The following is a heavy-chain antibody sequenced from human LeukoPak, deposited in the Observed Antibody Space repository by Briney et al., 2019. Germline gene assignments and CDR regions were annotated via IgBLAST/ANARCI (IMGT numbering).Heavy chain of an antibody. CDR3: AREWAGPGGAFDI. CDR1: GFTFSVYA. D-gene: IGHD1-26*01. CDR2: IGDGT. Sequence: GGSLRLSCAASGFTFSVYAMTWVRQTPGKGLEWVSVIGDGTYYAESVKGRFTISRDNSKNMLYLQMNSLRAEDTAVYYCAREWAGPGGAFDIWGQGTMVTVSS. V-gene: IGHV3-23*01. J-gene: IGHJ3*02.